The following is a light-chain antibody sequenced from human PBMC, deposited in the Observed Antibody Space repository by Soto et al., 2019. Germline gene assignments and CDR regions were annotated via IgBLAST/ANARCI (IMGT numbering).Light chain of an antibody. CDR3: QQYYSTPET. CDR1: QSVLYNSNNKNY. V-gene: IGKV4-1*01. Sequence: DIVMTQSPDSLAVSLGERATINCKSSQSVLYNSNNKNYLAWYQQKPGQPPKLLIYWAATRESGVPDRFSGSGSGTDFTLTISSLQAEDVEVYYCQQYYSTPETFGQGTKVEIK. J-gene: IGKJ1*01. CDR2: WAA.